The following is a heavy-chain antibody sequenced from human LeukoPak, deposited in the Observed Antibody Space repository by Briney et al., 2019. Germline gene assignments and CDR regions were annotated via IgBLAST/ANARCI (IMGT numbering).Heavy chain of an antibody. V-gene: IGHV3-30*18. J-gene: IGHJ4*02. Sequence: GGSLRLSCAVSGFTFNSYDMHWVRQAPGKGLEWVAVISSGGSNKIYADSVKGRFTISRDNSRDTLYLQMNSLTAEDTAVYYCAKGEGLLGYCSGGSCYLPSYWGQGTLVTVSS. CDR1: GFTFNSYD. CDR2: ISSGGSNK. CDR3: AKGEGLLGYCSGGSCYLPSY. D-gene: IGHD2-15*01.